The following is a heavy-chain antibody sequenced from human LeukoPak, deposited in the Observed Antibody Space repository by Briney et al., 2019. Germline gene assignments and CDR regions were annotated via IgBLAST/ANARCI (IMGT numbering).Heavy chain of an antibody. CDR1: GYTLTELS. D-gene: IGHD1-1*01. Sequence: ASVKVSCKVSGYTLTELSMHWVRQAPGKGLEWMGGFDPEDGETIYAQKFQGRVTMTEDTSTDTAYMELSSLRSEDTAVYYCATALESGPGFDYWGQGILVTVSS. CDR2: FDPEDGET. J-gene: IGHJ4*02. CDR3: ATALESGPGFDY. V-gene: IGHV1-24*01.